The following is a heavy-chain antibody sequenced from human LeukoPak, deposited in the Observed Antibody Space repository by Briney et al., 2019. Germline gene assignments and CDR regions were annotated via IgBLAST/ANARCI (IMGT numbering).Heavy chain of an antibody. Sequence: GGSLRLSCAASGFTFSSYGMHWVRQAPGKGLEWVAVISYDGSNKYYADSVKGRFTIPRDNSKNTLYLQMNSLRAEDTAVYYCAKDWYYDILTGYFWGYGMDVWGQGTTVTVSS. J-gene: IGHJ6*02. CDR1: GFTFSSYG. CDR2: ISYDGSNK. D-gene: IGHD3-9*01. CDR3: AKDWYYDILTGYFWGYGMDV. V-gene: IGHV3-30*18.